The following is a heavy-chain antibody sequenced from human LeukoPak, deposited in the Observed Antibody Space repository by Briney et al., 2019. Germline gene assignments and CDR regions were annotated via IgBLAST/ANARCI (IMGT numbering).Heavy chain of an antibody. CDR1: GYTFTSYA. V-gene: IGHV1-3*01. J-gene: IGHJ4*02. CDR3: ARDERYLSGLTDY. D-gene: IGHD3-22*01. Sequence: ASVKVSCKASGYTFTSYAMHWVRQAPGQRLEWMGWINAGNGNTKYSQKFQGRVTITRDTSASTAYMELSSLKSEDTAVYYCARDERYLSGLTDYWGQGTLVTVSS. CDR2: INAGNGNT.